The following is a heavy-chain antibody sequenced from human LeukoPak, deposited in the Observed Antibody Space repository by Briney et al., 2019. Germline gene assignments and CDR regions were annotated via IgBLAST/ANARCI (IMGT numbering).Heavy chain of an antibody. CDR1: GFRFDEYW. J-gene: IGHJ4*02. Sequence: PGGSLRLSCAASGFRFDEYWMSWVRQAPGKGLECVANINQEGSDKHYVDSVKGRLTISRDNAKNSLYVQMNSLRAEDTAVYYCARVSRVGDSSAYRHFDYWGQGILVTVSS. CDR3: ARVSRVGDSSAYRHFDY. D-gene: IGHD3-22*01. CDR2: INQEGSDK. V-gene: IGHV3-7*05.